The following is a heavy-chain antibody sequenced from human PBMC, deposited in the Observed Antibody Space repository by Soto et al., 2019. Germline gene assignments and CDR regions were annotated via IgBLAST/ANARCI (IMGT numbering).Heavy chain of an antibody. CDR3: ARLPAEWKQKVKSGQWFDP. J-gene: IGHJ5*02. Sequence: QVHLVQSGAEVKETGSSVKISCTTSGGTLTSYAINWVRQAPGQGLEWMGGIIPIFETANSTQRFQDRVTITADESTNTAYMELRSLGYEDTAVYYCARLPAEWKQKVKSGQWFDPWGQGTLVTVSS. CDR2: IIPIFETA. D-gene: IGHD3-3*01. V-gene: IGHV1-69*12. CDR1: GGTLTSYA.